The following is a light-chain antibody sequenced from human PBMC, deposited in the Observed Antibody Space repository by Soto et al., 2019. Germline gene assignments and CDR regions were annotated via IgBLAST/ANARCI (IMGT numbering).Light chain of an antibody. Sequence: EIVMTQSPATLSVSPGERVTLSCRASQSVGSNLAWYQKKPGQAPRLLIYSATTRATGIPARFSGSGSGTEFTLTISSLQSEDFGVDYCQQYSKRWTFGQWTKVEIK. J-gene: IGKJ1*01. CDR3: QQYSKRWT. CDR2: SAT. CDR1: QSVGSN. V-gene: IGKV3-15*01.